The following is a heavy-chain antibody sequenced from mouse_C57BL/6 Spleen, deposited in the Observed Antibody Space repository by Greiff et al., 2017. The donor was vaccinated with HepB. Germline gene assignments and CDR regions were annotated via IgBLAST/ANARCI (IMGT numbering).Heavy chain of an antibody. D-gene: IGHD2-3*01. J-gene: IGHJ2*01. CDR2: IDPSDSYT. V-gene: IGHV1-69*01. CDR3: AKHYDGYFDY. Sequence: QVQLQQPGAELVMPGASVKLSCKASGYTFTSYWMHWVKQRPGQGLEWMGEIDPSDSYTNYNQKFKGKSTLTVDKSSSTAYMQLSSLTSEDSALCYCAKHYDGYFDYWGQGTTLTVSS. CDR1: GYTFTSYW.